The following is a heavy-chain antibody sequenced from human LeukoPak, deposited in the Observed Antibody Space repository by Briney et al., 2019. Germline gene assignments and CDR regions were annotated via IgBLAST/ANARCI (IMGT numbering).Heavy chain of an antibody. D-gene: IGHD5-12*01. CDR1: GGSFSAYY. CDR2: IYNSANT. J-gene: IGHJ3*02. CDR3: ARHSRSAYTGYENAFDI. V-gene: IGHV4-34*10. Sequence: SETLSLTCAVYGGSFSAYYWSWIRQPPGKGLEWIGNIYNSANTHYNPSLKTRITMSVDTSKNQFSLKLNSVTAADTGIYYCARHSRSAYTGYENAFDIWGQGTMVTVSS.